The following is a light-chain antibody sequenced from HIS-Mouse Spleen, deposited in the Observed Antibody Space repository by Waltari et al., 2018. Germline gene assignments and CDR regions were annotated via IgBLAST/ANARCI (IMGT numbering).Light chain of an antibody. CDR3: YSTDSSGNHRV. V-gene: IGLV3-10*01. CDR2: ADS. Sequence: SYELTQPPSVSVSPGQTARITCSGDALPKKYAYWYQQKSGQAPVLVLYADSKRPSGIPERFSGSSSGTMATLTISGAQVEDEADYYCYSTDSSGNHRVFGGGTKLTVL. J-gene: IGLJ2*01. CDR1: ALPKKY.